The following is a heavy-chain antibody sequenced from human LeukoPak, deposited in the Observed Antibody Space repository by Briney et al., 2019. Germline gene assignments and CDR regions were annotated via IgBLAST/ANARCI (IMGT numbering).Heavy chain of an antibody. D-gene: IGHD5-18*01. J-gene: IGHJ6*02. Sequence: GGSLRLSCAASGFTVSSNYMSWVRQAPGKGLEWVSAIYSSGSTYYADSVRGRFTISRDNSKITLYLQMNRLRAEDTAVYYCARDRPIQLWDIYYYDYGMDVWGQGTTVTVSS. CDR3: ARDRPIQLWDIYYYDYGMDV. CDR2: IYSSGST. CDR1: GFTVSSNY. V-gene: IGHV3-53*01.